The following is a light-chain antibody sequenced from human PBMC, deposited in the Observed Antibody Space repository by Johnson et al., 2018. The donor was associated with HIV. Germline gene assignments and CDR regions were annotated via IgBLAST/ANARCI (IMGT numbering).Light chain of an antibody. CDR3: GTWDTSLSVGGG. Sequence: QSVLTQPPSVSAAPGQKVTISCSGSSSTIGNNDVSWYQLLPGTAPKLLIYKNDQRPSGIPDRFSGSKSGTSATLGITGLQTGDEADYYCGTWDTSLSVGGGFGTGTKGTVL. V-gene: IGLV1-51*02. CDR2: KND. CDR1: SSTIGNND. J-gene: IGLJ1*01.